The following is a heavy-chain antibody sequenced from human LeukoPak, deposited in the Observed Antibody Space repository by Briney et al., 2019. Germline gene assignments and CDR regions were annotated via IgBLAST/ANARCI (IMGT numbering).Heavy chain of an antibody. CDR3: AGGGGYSGYAPY. D-gene: IGHD5-12*01. V-gene: IGHV5-10-1*01. J-gene: IGHJ4*02. CDR1: RYSFTNYW. CDR2: IDPSDSYT. Sequence: GESLKISCKGSRYSFTNYWISWVRQMPGKGLEWMGRIDPSDSYTNHSPSFQGHVTISADKSISTAYLQWSSLKASDTAMYYCAGGGGYSGYAPYWGQGTLVTVSS.